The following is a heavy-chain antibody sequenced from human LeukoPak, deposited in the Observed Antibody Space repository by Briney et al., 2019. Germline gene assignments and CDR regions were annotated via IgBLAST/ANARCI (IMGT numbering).Heavy chain of an antibody. CDR2: INPNSGGT. Sequence: GASVKVSYKASGYTFTGYYMHWVRQAPGQGLEWMGWINPNSGGTNYAQKFQGRVTMTRDTSISTAYMELSRLRSDDTAVYYCARALVGATLLPLLKWGQGTMVTVSS. J-gene: IGHJ3*01. V-gene: IGHV1-2*02. CDR3: ARALVGATLLPLLK. D-gene: IGHD1-26*01. CDR1: GYTFTGYY.